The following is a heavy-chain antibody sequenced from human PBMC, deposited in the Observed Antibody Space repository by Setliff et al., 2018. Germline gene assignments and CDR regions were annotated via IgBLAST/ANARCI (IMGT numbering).Heavy chain of an antibody. Sequence: ASVKVSCKTSGYSFIRYYMYWVRQAPGQGLEWMGLINVSGGSASYEQKFQGRVTMTRDTSTGTVYMELTSLKSDDTAVYYCVRGGLAAAGKKGVFEHWGQGTLVTVSS. CDR1: GYSFIRYY. D-gene: IGHD6-13*01. CDR3: VRGGLAAAGKKGVFEH. V-gene: IGHV1-46*01. CDR2: INVSGGSA. J-gene: IGHJ4*02.